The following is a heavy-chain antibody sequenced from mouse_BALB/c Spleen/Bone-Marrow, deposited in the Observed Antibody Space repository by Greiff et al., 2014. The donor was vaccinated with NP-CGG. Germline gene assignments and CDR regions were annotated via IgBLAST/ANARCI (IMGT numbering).Heavy chain of an antibody. D-gene: IGHD4-1*01. CDR1: GYTFTNYY. J-gene: IGHJ3*01. CDR2: INPSNGGT. V-gene: IGHV1S81*02. CDR3: TTLGWFAY. Sequence: VKLMESGAELVKPGVSVKLSCKASGYTFTNYYMYWVKQRPGQDLEWIGEINPSNGGTNFNEKFKSKATLTVDKSSSTAYMQLSSLTSEDSAVYYCTTLGWFAYWGQGTLVTVSA.